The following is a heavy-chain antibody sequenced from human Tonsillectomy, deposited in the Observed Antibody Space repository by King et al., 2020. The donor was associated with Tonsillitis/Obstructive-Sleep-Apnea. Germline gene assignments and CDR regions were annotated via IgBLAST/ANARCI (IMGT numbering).Heavy chain of an antibody. J-gene: IGHJ4*02. Sequence: VQLVESGGGLVKPGGSLRLSCAASGFTFSSYSMNWVRQAPGKGLEWVSSISSSSSYIYYADSVKGRFTISRDNAKNSLYLQMNSLRAEDTAVYYCAAPYPCGGDCYLDYWGQGTLVTVSP. V-gene: IGHV3-21*01. CDR3: AAPYPCGGDCYLDY. D-gene: IGHD2-21*01. CDR2: ISSSSSYI. CDR1: GFTFSSYS.